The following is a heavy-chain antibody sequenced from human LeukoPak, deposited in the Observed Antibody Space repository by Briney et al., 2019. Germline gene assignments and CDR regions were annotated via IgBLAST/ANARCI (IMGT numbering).Heavy chain of an antibody. D-gene: IGHD5-18*01. J-gene: IGHJ6*04. CDR3: ARVKSEKIQLCPYGMDV. V-gene: IGHV4-31*03. CDR2: IYYSGST. CDR1: GGSISSGGYY. Sequence: SETLSLTCTVSGGSISSGGYYWSWIRQHPGKGLEWIGYIYYSGSTYYNPSLKSRVIISVDTSKNQFSLKLSSVTAADTAVYYCARVKSEKIQLCPYGMDVWGKGTTVTVSS.